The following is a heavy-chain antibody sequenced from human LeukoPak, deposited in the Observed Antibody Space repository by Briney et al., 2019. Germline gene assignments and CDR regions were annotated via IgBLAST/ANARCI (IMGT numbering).Heavy chain of an antibody. D-gene: IGHD3-9*01. CDR3: AKLRYFDWLFPY. CDR2: ISYDGSNK. V-gene: IGHV3-30*18. J-gene: IGHJ4*02. CDR1: GSTFDDYA. Sequence: GGSLRLSCAASGSTFDDYAMHWVRQAPGKGLEWVAVISYDGSNKYYADSVKGRFTISRDNSKNTLYLQMNSLRAEDTAVYYCAKLRYFDWLFPYWGQGTLVTVSS.